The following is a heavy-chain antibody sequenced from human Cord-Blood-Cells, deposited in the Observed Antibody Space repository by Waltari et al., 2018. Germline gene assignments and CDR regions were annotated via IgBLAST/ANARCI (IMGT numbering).Heavy chain of an antibody. J-gene: IGHJ2*01. CDR3: ASSSYWYFDL. Sequence: EVQLVESGGGLVQLGGSLRLSCAASGFTVSSNYMSWVRQAPGKGLEWVSVIYSGGRTYYADSVKGRFTISRHNSKNTLYLQMNSLRAEDTAVYYCASSSYWYFDLWGRGTLVTVSS. CDR2: IYSGGRT. CDR1: GFTVSSNY. V-gene: IGHV3-53*04.